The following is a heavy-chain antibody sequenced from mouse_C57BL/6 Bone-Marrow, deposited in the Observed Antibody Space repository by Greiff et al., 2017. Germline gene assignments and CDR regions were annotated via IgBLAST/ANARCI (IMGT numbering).Heavy chain of an antibody. CDR3: ANLLAY. J-gene: IGHJ3*01. V-gene: IGHV1-69*01. Sequence: HPGAELVMPGASVKLSCKASGYTFTSYWMHWVKQRPGQGLEWIGEIDPSDSYTNYNQKFKGKSTLTVDKSSSTAYMQLSSLTSEDSAVYYCANLLAYWGQGTLVTVSA. CDR1: GYTFTSYW. CDR2: IDPSDSYT.